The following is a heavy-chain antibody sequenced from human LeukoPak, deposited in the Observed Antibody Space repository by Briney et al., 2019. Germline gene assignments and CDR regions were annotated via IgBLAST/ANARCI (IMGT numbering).Heavy chain of an antibody. Sequence: TGGSLRLSCAGSGFTFSSYAMSWVRQAPGRGLEWVSAITDSGGDTYYTDSVKGRFTISRDNSKNTLHLQMNSLRADDTAVYYCAKADSGDYAFDYWGQGTLVTVSS. CDR2: ITDSGGDT. J-gene: IGHJ4*02. D-gene: IGHD4-17*01. V-gene: IGHV3-23*01. CDR1: GFTFSSYA. CDR3: AKADSGDYAFDY.